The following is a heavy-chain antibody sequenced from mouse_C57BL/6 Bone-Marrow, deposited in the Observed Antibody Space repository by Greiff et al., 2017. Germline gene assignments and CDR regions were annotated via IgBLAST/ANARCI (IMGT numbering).Heavy chain of an antibody. J-gene: IGHJ2*01. CDR3: KSGDYDSDYFDY. D-gene: IGHD2-4*01. CDR2: IYPANGGT. Sequence: LVESGAELVRPGASVTLSCKASGYTFTGYGMHWVKQTPVHGLEWIGTIYPANGGTAYNHKFKGKAILTADKSSSTAYMELRSLTSEYSAVYYCKSGDYDSDYFDYWGQGTTLTVSS. CDR1: GYTFTGYG. V-gene: IGHV1-15*01.